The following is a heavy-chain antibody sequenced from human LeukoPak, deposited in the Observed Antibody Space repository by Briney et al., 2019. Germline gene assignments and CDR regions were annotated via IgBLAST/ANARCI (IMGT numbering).Heavy chain of an antibody. Sequence: GGSLRLSCAASGFDFSSYAMIWVRQAPGKGLEWVSAISGSGGSTYYADSVKGRFTISRDNSKNTLYLQMNSLRAEDTAVYYCAKDDSSSWYWGYWGQGTLVTVSS. CDR1: GFDFSSYA. V-gene: IGHV3-23*01. D-gene: IGHD6-13*01. CDR3: AKDDSSSWYWGY. CDR2: ISGSGGST. J-gene: IGHJ4*02.